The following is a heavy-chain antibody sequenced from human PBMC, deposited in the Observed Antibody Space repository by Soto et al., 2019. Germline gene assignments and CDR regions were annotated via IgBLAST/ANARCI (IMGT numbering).Heavy chain of an antibody. Sequence: GSLRLSCAASGFTFSSYGMHWVRQAPGKGLEWVAVISYDGSNKYYADSVKGRFTISRDNSKNTLYLQMNSLRAEDTAVYYCARPQDYYDSSGYYYVGNNWFDPWGQGTLVTVSS. J-gene: IGHJ5*02. CDR1: GFTFSSYG. V-gene: IGHV3-30*03. CDR3: ARPQDYYDSSGYYYVGNNWFDP. CDR2: ISYDGSNK. D-gene: IGHD3-22*01.